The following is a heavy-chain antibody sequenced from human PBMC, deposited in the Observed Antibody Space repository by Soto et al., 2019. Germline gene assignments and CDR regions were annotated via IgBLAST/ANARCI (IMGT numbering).Heavy chain of an antibody. CDR3: ARSYSSGWFHY. Sequence: QVQLQQWGAGLLKPSETLSLTCAVYGGSFSGYYWSWIRQPPGKGLEWIGEINHSGSTNYNPSLKSRVTISVDTSKNQFSLKLSSVTAADTAVYYCARSYSSGWFHYWGQGTLATVSS. CDR2: INHSGST. D-gene: IGHD6-19*01. J-gene: IGHJ4*02. CDR1: GGSFSGYY. V-gene: IGHV4-34*01.